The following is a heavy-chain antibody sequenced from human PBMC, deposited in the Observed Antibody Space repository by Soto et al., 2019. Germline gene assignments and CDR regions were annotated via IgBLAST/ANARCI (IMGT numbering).Heavy chain of an antibody. Sequence: EVQLVESGGGLVQPGGSLRLSCAASGFSFSDHYMDWVRQAPAKGLEWIGRTRNRGNGYTTEYAASAKGRFIISRDDSKNSLCLQMNSLKTEDTAVYYCASAFYGSGSYSLDYWGQGALVTVSS. CDR1: GFSFSDHY. CDR2: TRNRGNGYTT. V-gene: IGHV3-72*01. J-gene: IGHJ4*02. CDR3: ASAFYGSGSYSLDY. D-gene: IGHD3-10*01.